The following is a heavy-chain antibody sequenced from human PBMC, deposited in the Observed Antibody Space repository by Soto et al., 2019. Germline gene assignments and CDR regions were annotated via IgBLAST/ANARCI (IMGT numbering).Heavy chain of an antibody. CDR3: ARGASGSGSPKWLDP. J-gene: IGHJ5*02. V-gene: IGHV4-4*02. Sequence: SETLSLTCAVSSGSISSSNWWSWVRQPPGKGLEWIGEIYHSGSTNYNPSLKSRVTISVDKSKNQFSLKLSSVTAADTAVYYCARGASGSGSPKWLDPWGQGTLVTVSS. D-gene: IGHD3-10*01. CDR1: SGSISSSNW. CDR2: IYHSGST.